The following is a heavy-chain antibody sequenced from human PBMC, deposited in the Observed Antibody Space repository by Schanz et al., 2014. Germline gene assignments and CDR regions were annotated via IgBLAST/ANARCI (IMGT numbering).Heavy chain of an antibody. D-gene: IGHD1-1*01. J-gene: IGHJ3*01. CDR3: VRDAGRDGYNLAFDV. CDR1: GDTFRSYT. V-gene: IGHV1-69*08. CDR2: IIPITGIT. Sequence: QVQLVQSGAEVKKPGSSVKVSCKASGDTFRSYTINWVRHAPGQGLEWMGRIIPITGITNYAQKFQGRVTFTADKSTSTAFLEVNSLRSEDTAVYYCVRDAGRDGYNLAFDVWGQGTLVTVSS.